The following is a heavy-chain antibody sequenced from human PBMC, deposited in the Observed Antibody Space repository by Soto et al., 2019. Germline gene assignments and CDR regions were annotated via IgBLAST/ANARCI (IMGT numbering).Heavy chain of an antibody. CDR3: ARDRAVTSLFSSFDP. CDR1: GFTVSSSY. D-gene: IGHD4-4*01. CDR2: FYSGGDT. Sequence: SLRLSCAASGFTVSSSYMNWVRQAPGKGLEWVSVFYSGGDTSYADSVKGRFTTSRDNSKNTVYLQMNSLRVEDTGVYYCARDRAVTSLFSSFDPWGQGTLVTVSS. J-gene: IGHJ5*02. V-gene: IGHV3-53*01.